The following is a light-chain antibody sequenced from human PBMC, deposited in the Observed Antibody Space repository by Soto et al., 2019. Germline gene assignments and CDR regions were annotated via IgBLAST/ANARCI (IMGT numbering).Light chain of an antibody. J-gene: IGKJ1*01. CDR1: QTISSW. Sequence: DIQMTQSPSTLSGSVGDRVTITCRASQTISSWLAWYQQKPGKAPKLLIYKASTLKSEVPSRFSGSRSGTEFTLTISSLQPDDVATYYCQHYNSYSEAFGQGTKV. CDR2: KAS. CDR3: QHYNSYSEA. V-gene: IGKV1-5*03.